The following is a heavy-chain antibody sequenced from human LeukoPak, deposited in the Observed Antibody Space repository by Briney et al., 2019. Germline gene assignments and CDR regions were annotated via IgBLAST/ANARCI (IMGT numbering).Heavy chain of an antibody. J-gene: IGHJ3*01. CDR1: GYTFTGYY. Sequence: ASVKVSCKASGYTFTGYYMHWVRQAPGQGLEWMRWVNPSSGNTAYAQRFQGRVTMTRDTSTNTAFLQLTSLRSEDTAVYYCARGLDVERSSAWSWGPKKFYYNVMDVWGQGTMVTVSS. V-gene: IGHV1-8*02. CDR3: ARGLDVERSSAWSWGPKKFYYNVMDV. CDR2: VNPSSGNT. D-gene: IGHD3-9*01.